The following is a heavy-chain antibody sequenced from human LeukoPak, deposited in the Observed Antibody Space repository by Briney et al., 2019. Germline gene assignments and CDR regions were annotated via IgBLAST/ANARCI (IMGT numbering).Heavy chain of an antibody. D-gene: IGHD3-22*01. CDR2: INPNSGGT. CDR3: ARDPTYYYDSSGYYYESDAFDI. Sequence: ASVKVSCKASGYTFTGYYMHWVRQAPGQGLEWMGWINPNSGGTNYAQKFQGRVTMTRDTSISTAYMEPSRLRSDDTAVYYCARDPTYYYDSSGYYYESDAFDIWGQGTMVTVSS. CDR1: GYTFTGYY. V-gene: IGHV1-2*02. J-gene: IGHJ3*02.